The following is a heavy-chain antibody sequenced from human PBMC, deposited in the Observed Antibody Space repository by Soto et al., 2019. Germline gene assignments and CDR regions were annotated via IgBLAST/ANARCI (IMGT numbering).Heavy chain of an antibody. CDR1: GGTFSDYA. D-gene: IGHD6-13*01. CDR2: IIPMFATT. V-gene: IGHV1-69*01. J-gene: IGHJ6*02. Sequence: QVQLVQSGAEVRKSGSSVKVSCKAAGGTFSDYALSWVRQAPGQGLEWMGGIIPMFATTNYAQKFQARVTITADDSATPAHMELSGLTSEDTAVYYCARGRGIGFSSTWNIYWYYNMDVWGQGTTVTVSS. CDR3: ARGRGIGFSSTWNIYWYYNMDV.